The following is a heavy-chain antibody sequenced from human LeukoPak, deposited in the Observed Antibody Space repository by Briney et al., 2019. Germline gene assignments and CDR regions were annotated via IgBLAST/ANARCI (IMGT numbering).Heavy chain of an antibody. D-gene: IGHD3-22*01. Sequence: GGSLRLSCAASGFTFSSYSMNWVRQAPGKGLEWVSSISSSSSYIYYADSVKGRFTISRDNAKNSLYLQMNSLRAEDTAVYYCAREVDYYDSSGYYHAFDIWGQGTMGTVSS. V-gene: IGHV3-21*01. CDR1: GFTFSSYS. CDR3: AREVDYYDSSGYYHAFDI. J-gene: IGHJ3*02. CDR2: ISSSSSYI.